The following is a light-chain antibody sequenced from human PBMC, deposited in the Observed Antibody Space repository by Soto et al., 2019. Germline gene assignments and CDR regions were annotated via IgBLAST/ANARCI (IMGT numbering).Light chain of an antibody. Sequence: EIVLTQSPGTLSLSPGERATLSCRASQSVSSSYLAWYQQKPGQAPRLLIYDASNRATGIPARFSGSGSGTDFTLTISSLEPEDFAVYYCQQYGSSGTFGQGNKGDIK. CDR2: DAS. CDR1: QSVSSSY. CDR3: QQYGSSGT. V-gene: IGKV3-20*01. J-gene: IGKJ1*01.